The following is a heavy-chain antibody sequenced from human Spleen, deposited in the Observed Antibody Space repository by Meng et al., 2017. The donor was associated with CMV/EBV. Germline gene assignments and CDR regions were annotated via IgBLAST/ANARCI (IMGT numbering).Heavy chain of an antibody. V-gene: IGHV3-30*04. CDR1: FTVRRYA. Sequence: FTVRRYAMPCVRLAPGKGLAWLAVISYDGSNKYYADSVKGRCTISRDKSKNTLYLQMNNLRAEDTAVYYCARGAYTVTSFAEGRFDHWGQGILVTVSS. D-gene: IGHD4-11*01. CDR3: ARGAYTVTSFAEGRFDH. CDR2: ISYDGSNK. J-gene: IGHJ5*02.